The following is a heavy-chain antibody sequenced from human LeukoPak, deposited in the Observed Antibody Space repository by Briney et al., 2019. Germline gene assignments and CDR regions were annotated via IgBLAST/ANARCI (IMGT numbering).Heavy chain of an antibody. D-gene: IGHD3-3*01. Sequence: PSETLSLTCTVSGGSISSYYWSWIRQPAGKGLEWIGRTYTSGSTNYNPSLKSRVTMSVDTSKNQFSLKLSSVTAADTAVYYCARYYDFWSGYPAVPNWFDPWGQGTLVTVSS. V-gene: IGHV4-4*07. CDR3: ARYYDFWSGYPAVPNWFDP. J-gene: IGHJ5*02. CDR2: TYTSGST. CDR1: GGSISSYY.